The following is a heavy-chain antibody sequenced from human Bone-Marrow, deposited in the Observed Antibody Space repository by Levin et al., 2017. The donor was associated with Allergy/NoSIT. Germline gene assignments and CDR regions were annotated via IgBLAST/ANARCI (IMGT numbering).Heavy chain of an antibody. Sequence: ASVKVSCKASGGTFSAYTFTWVRQAPGQGLAWVGEINGIFETTTYAQKFQGRVTITAAESKKTGYMELNSVRSEDTAVYYCAKVGDYYGSGTSHYAYDFWGQGTMVVVSS. CDR1: GGTFSAYT. V-gene: IGHV1-69*13. D-gene: IGHD3-10*01. J-gene: IGHJ3*01. CDR3: AKVGDYYGSGTSHYAYDF. CDR2: INGIFETT.